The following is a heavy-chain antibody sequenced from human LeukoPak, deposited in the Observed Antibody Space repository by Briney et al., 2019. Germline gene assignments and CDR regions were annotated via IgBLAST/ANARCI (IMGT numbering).Heavy chain of an antibody. V-gene: IGHV5-51*01. Sequence: GESLKISCQGSGYSFTSYWIGWVRQMPGKGLEWMGIIYPGDSDTRYSPSFQGQVTISADKSISTAYLQWSSLKASDTAMYYCARTSSGWNYYYYGMDVWGQGTTVTVSS. D-gene: IGHD6-19*01. CDR2: IYPGDSDT. J-gene: IGHJ6*02. CDR3: ARTSSGWNYYYYGMDV. CDR1: GYSFTSYW.